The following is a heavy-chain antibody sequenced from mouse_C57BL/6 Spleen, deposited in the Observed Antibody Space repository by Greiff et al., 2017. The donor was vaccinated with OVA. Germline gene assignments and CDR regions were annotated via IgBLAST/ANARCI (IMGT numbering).Heavy chain of an antibody. J-gene: IGHJ4*01. CDR1: GYAFTNYL. CDR2: INPGSGGT. CDR3: ARRGYDYDTYAMDY. D-gene: IGHD2-4*01. Sequence: VKLQESGAELVRPGTSVKVSCKASGYAFTNYLIEWVKQRPGQGLEWIGVINPGSGGTNYNEKFKGKATLTADKSSSTAYMQLSSLTSEDSAVYFCARRGYDYDTYAMDYWGQGTSVTVSS. V-gene: IGHV1-54*01.